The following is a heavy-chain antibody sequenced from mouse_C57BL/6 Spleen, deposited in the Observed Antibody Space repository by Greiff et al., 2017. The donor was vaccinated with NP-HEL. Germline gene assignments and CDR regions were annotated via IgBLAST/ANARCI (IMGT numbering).Heavy chain of an antibody. CDR3: ARSLDYYGSGGFAY. J-gene: IGHJ3*01. CDR2: IHPNSGST. D-gene: IGHD1-1*01. Sequence: VQLQQPGAELVKPGASVKLSCKASGYTFTSYWMHWVKQRPGQGLEWIGMIHPNSGSTNYNEKFKSKATLTVDKSSSTAYMQLSSLTSEDSAVYYCARSLDYYGSGGFAYWGQGTLVTVSA. V-gene: IGHV1-64*01. CDR1: GYTFTSYW.